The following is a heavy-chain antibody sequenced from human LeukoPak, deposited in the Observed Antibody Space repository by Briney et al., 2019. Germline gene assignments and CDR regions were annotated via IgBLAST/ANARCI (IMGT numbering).Heavy chain of an antibody. CDR1: GGTFSSYA. Sequence: GASVKVSCKASGGTFSSYAISWVRQAPGQGLEWMGGIIPIFGTANYAQKFQGRVTITTDESTSTAYMELSSLRSEDTAVYYCARGGIQLWDSLGPNYYYYYMDVWGKGTTVTVSS. CDR3: ARGGIQLWDSLGPNYYYYYMDV. CDR2: IIPIFGTA. D-gene: IGHD5-18*01. J-gene: IGHJ6*03. V-gene: IGHV1-69*05.